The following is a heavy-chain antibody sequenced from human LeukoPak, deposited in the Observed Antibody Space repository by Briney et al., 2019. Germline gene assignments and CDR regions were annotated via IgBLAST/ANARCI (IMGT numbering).Heavy chain of an antibody. CDR1: GDSISSYY. CDR2: IYYSGST. CDR3: ARLQRITMAGPDYWYFDL. V-gene: IGHV4-59*01. Sequence: SETLSLTCTVSGDSISSYYWSWIRQPPEKGLEWIGYIYYSGSTNYNPSLKSRVTISVDTSKTQFSLKMNSATAADTAVYYCARLQRITMAGPDYWYFDLWGRGTLVTVSS. D-gene: IGHD3-10*01. J-gene: IGHJ2*01.